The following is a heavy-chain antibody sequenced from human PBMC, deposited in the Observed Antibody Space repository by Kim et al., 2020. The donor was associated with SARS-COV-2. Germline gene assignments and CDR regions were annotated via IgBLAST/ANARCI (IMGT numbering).Heavy chain of an antibody. CDR2: ISGSGGST. CDR3: AKDFVDIVATNWFDP. V-gene: IGHV3-23*01. D-gene: IGHD5-12*01. J-gene: IGHJ5*02. Sequence: GGSLRLSCAASGFTFSSYAMSWVRQAPGKGLEWVSAISGSGGSTYYADSVKGRFTISRDNSKNTLYLQMNSLRAEDTAVYYCAKDFVDIVATNWFDPWGQGTLVTVSS. CDR1: GFTFSSYA.